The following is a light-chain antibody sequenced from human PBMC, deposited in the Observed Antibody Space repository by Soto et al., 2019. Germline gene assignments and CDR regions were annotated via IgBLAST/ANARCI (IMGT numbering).Light chain of an antibody. CDR1: QSVSRN. V-gene: IGKV3-15*01. CDR3: QQYGNSPIT. Sequence: EIVMTQSPVILSVSPGERATLSCRASQSVSRNLAWYQQKPGQAPRLLIHGASTRAATIPARFSGSGSGTDFTLTISRLEPEDFAVYYCQQYGNSPITFGQGTRLEIK. CDR2: GAS. J-gene: IGKJ5*01.